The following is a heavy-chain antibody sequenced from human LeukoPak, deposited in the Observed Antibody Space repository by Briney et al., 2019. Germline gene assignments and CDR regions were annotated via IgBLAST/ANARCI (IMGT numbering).Heavy chain of an antibody. V-gene: IGHV3-30*18. D-gene: IGHD3-10*01. CDR1: EFTLSKYG. CDR3: AKDSDYYGSGSYYTH. J-gene: IGHJ4*02. CDR2: ISYDGSNK. Sequence: GGSLRLSCEVSEFTLSKYGMHWVRQAPGKGLEWVAVISYDGSNKYYADSVKGRFTISRDDSKNTLYLQMNSLRAEDTAVYYCAKDSDYYGSGSYYTHWGQGALVTVSS.